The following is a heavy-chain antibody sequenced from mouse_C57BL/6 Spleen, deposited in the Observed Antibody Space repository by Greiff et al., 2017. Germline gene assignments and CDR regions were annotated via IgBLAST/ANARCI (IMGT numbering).Heavy chain of an antibody. CDR1: GYTFTSYW. J-gene: IGHJ2*01. D-gene: IGHD2-3*01. CDR3: ARHDGYLYYFDY. CDR2: IDPSDSYT. V-gene: IGHV1-50*01. Sequence: QVQLQQPGAELVKPGASEKLSCKASGYTFTSYWMQWVKQRPGQGLEWIGEIDPSDSYTNYNQKFKGKATLTVDTSSSTAYMQLSSLTSEDSAVYYCARHDGYLYYFDYWGQGTTLTVSS.